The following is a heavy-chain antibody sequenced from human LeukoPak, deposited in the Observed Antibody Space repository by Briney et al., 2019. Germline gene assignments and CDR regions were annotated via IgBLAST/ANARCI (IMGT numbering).Heavy chain of an antibody. Sequence: PSETLSLTCAVSGGSISSGGYSWSWIRQPPGKGLEWIGYIYHSGSTYYNPSLKSRVTISVDRSKSQFSLKLSSETAADTAVYYCARVTTMVRGMNYFDYWGQGTLVTVSS. CDR1: GGSISSGGYS. V-gene: IGHV4-30-2*01. CDR2: IYHSGST. CDR3: ARVTTMVRGMNYFDY. J-gene: IGHJ4*02. D-gene: IGHD3-10*01.